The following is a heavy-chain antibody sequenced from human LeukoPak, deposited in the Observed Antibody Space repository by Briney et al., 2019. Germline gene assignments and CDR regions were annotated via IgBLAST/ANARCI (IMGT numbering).Heavy chain of an antibody. Sequence: PGGSLRLSCAASGVTFDDYGMSWVRQAPGKGLEWVSGINWNGGSTGYADSVKGRFTVSRDNAKNSLYLQMNSLRAEDTALYHCARALYYDFWSGSPDDAFDIWGQGTMVTVSS. J-gene: IGHJ3*02. V-gene: IGHV3-20*01. CDR2: INWNGGST. D-gene: IGHD3-3*01. CDR3: ARALYYDFWSGSPDDAFDI. CDR1: GVTFDDYG.